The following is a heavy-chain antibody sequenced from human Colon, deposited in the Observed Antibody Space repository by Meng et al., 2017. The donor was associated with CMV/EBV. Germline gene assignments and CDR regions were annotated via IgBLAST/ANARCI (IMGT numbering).Heavy chain of an antibody. CDR3: ASHSSYVWGSHH. CDR2: MDPTTGRT. Sequence: QVPLVQSGAEVGMPGASVKVSCKASGYSFPGYYIHWVRQAPGQGLEWMGWMDPTTGRTDYAQKFQGTVTMTRDTSISTAYLELSRLTSDDTAVYYCASHSSYVWGSHHWGQGTLVTVSS. V-gene: IGHV1-2*02. CDR1: GYSFPGYY. J-gene: IGHJ1*01. D-gene: IGHD3-16*01.